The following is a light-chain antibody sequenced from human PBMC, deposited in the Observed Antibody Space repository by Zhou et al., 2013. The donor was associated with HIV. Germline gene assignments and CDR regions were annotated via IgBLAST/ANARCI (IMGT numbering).Light chain of an antibody. J-gene: IGKJ4*01. CDR1: QSINNY. CDR3: QQSYRTLWLT. Sequence: DIQMTQSPSSLSASVGDRVTITCRASQSINNYLNWYQQKPGKAPKLLIYAASSLQSGVPSRFSGSGSGTDFTLTISSLQPEDFATYYCQQSYRTLWLTFGGGTKVEIK. CDR2: AAS. V-gene: IGKV1-39*01.